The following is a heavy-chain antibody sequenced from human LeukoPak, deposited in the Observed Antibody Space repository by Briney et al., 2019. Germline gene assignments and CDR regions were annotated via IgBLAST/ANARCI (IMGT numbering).Heavy chain of an antibody. D-gene: IGHD5-18*01. J-gene: IGHJ4*02. CDR2: IYYSGST. CDR1: GGSISSSSYY. CDR3: ARQLTLHEAAMVYFDY. Sequence: KPSETLSLTCTVSGGSISSSSYYWGWIRQPPGKGLEWIGSIYYSGSTYYNPSLKSRVTISVDTSKNQFSLKLSSVTAADTAVYYCARQLTLHEAAMVYFDYWGQGTLVTVSS. V-gene: IGHV4-39*01.